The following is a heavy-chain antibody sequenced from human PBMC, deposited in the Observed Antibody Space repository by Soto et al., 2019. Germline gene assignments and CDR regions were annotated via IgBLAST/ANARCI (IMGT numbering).Heavy chain of an antibody. Sequence: ASVKVSCKASGYTFTSYYMHWVRQAPGQGLEWMGIINPSGGSTSYAQKFQGRVTMTRDTSTSTAYMELSSLTSDDTAVYHCARDRPFDYSGQGTLVTVS. CDR1: GYTFTSYY. J-gene: IGHJ4*02. CDR2: INPSGGST. CDR3: ARDRPFDY. V-gene: IGHV1-46*01.